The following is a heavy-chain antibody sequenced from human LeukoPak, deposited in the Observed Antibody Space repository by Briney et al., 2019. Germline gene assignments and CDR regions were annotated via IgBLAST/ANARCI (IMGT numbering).Heavy chain of an antibody. CDR3: ATPGGGNDYSNYGYYYGMDV. D-gene: IGHD4-11*01. V-gene: IGHV4-34*01. J-gene: IGHJ6*02. CDR2: INHSGST. CDR1: GGSFSGYY. Sequence: SETLSLTCAVYGGSFSGYYWSWIRQPPGKGLEWIGEINHSGSTNYNPSLKSRVTISVDTSKNQFSLKLSSVTAADTAVYYCATPGGGNDYSNYGYYYGMDVWGQGTTVTVS.